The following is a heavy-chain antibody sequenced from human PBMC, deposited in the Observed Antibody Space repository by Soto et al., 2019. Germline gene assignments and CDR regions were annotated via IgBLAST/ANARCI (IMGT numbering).Heavy chain of an antibody. CDR3: ARWIDYYDSSGYPSFDY. Sequence: PSETLSLTCTVSGGSISNGNYYWSWIRQHPGKGLEWIGYIYYSGSTNYNPSLKSRVTISVDTSKNQFSLKLSSVTAADTAVYYCARWIDYYDSSGYPSFDYWGQGTLVTVSS. CDR2: IYYSGST. V-gene: IGHV4-31*03. D-gene: IGHD3-22*01. J-gene: IGHJ4*02. CDR1: GGSISNGNYY.